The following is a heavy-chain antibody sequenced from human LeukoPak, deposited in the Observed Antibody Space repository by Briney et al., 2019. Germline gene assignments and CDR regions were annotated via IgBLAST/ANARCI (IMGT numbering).Heavy chain of an antibody. Sequence: ASVKVSCKVSGYTLTELSMHWVRQAPGKGLEWMGGFDPEDGETIYAQKFQGRVTMTEDTSTDTAYMELSSLRSEDTAVYYCVTGREWLLYFDYWGQGTLVAVSS. D-gene: IGHD3-3*01. CDR3: VTGREWLLYFDY. CDR2: FDPEDGET. J-gene: IGHJ4*02. V-gene: IGHV1-24*01. CDR1: GYTLTELS.